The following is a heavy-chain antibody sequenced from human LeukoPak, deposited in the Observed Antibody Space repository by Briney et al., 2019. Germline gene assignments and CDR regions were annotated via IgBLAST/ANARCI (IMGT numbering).Heavy chain of an antibody. J-gene: IGHJ4*02. CDR2: INPNSGGT. CDR3: ARVYKAYYYDSSGYYSPYFDY. Sequence: ASVKVSCKASGYTFTGYYMHWVRQAPGQGLEWMGWINPNSGGTNYAQKFQGRVTMTRDTSISTAYMELSRLRSDDTAVYYCARVYKAYYYDSSGYYSPYFDYWGRGPLVTVSS. D-gene: IGHD3-22*01. V-gene: IGHV1-2*02. CDR1: GYTFTGYY.